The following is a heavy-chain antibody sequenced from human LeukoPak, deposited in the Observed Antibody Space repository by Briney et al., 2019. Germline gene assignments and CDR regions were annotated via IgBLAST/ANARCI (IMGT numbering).Heavy chain of an antibody. CDR2: IYTSGST. J-gene: IGHJ4*02. CDR3: AREPALWFGELFSSPYFDY. Sequence: PSETLSLTCTVSGGSISSYYWCWVRQPAGKGLEWIGRIYTSGSTNYNPSLKRRVTMSVDTSKNQFSLKLSSVTAADTAVYYCAREPALWFGELFSSPYFDYWGQGTLVTVSS. D-gene: IGHD3-10*01. V-gene: IGHV4-4*07. CDR1: GGSISSYY.